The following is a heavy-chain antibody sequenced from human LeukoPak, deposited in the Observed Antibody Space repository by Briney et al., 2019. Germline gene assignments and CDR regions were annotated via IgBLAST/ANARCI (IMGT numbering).Heavy chain of an antibody. CDR2: ISDSGGNT. D-gene: IGHD3/OR15-3a*01. CDR3: AKRGVVIRVILVGFHKEAYYFES. CDR1: GFTFSSYS. V-gene: IGHV3-23*01. Sequence: GGSLRPSCAASGFTFSSYSMSWVRQAPGKGLEWVAGISDSGGNTKYADSVKGRFTISRDNPKNTLYLQMNSLRAEDTAVYFCAKRGVVIRVILVGFHKEAYYFESWGQGALVTVSS. J-gene: IGHJ4*02.